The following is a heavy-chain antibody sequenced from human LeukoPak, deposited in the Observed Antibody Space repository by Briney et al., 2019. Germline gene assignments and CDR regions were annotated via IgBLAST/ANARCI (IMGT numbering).Heavy chain of an antibody. CDR1: GGSISSGGYY. J-gene: IGHJ4*02. V-gene: IGHV4-31*03. D-gene: IGHD3-3*01. CDR2: IYYSGST. Sequence: PSETLSLTCTVSGGSISSGGYYWSWIRQHPGKGLEWIGYIYYSGSTYYNPSLKSRVTISVDTSKNQFSLKLSSVTAADTAVYYCARVTWSGYYSFDYWGQGTLVTVSS. CDR3: ARVTWSGYYSFDY.